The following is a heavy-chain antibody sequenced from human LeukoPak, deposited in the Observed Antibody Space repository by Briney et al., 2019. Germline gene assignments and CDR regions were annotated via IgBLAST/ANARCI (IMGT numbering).Heavy chain of an antibody. Sequence: PGGSLRLSCAASGFTVSSNYMSWVRQAPGKGLEWVSVIYSGGSTYYADSVKGRFTISRDNSKNTLYLQMNSLRAEDTAVYYCARSNCSSTSCYTRSYYYYGMDVWGQGTLVTVSS. V-gene: IGHV3-66*02. CDR1: GFTVSSNY. J-gene: IGHJ6*02. D-gene: IGHD2-2*02. CDR3: ARSNCSSTSCYTRSYYYYGMDV. CDR2: IYSGGST.